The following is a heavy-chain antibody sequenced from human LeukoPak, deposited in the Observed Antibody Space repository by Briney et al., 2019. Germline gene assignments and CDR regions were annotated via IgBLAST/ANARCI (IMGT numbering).Heavy chain of an antibody. Sequence: ASVKVSCKASGYTFTGHYLCWVRQAPGQGLEWMGCINPNRGGINYAQKFQGRVTLTSDTSFNTAYMELSRLRSDDTAVYYCARGPGGTSYYDSSGFDYWGQGTLATVSS. CDR2: INPNRGGI. V-gene: IGHV1-2*02. D-gene: IGHD3-22*01. CDR3: ARGPGGTSYYDSSGFDY. CDR1: GYTFTGHY. J-gene: IGHJ4*02.